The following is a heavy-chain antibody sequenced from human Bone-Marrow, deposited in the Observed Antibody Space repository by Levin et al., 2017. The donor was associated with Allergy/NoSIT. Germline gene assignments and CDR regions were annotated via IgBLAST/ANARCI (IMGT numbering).Heavy chain of an antibody. CDR3: TAVGWSAYSSY. CDR2: IKNKTDGGTT. D-gene: IGHD3-3*01. Sequence: PGGSLRLSCAASGFTVTNAWISWVRQAPGKGLEWVAHIKNKTDGGTTDYAAPVKGRFTISRDDSKNTVFLEMNRLKTDDTAVYYCTAVGWSAYSSYWGQGTLVTVSS. V-gene: IGHV3-15*01. J-gene: IGHJ4*02. CDR1: GFTVTNAW.